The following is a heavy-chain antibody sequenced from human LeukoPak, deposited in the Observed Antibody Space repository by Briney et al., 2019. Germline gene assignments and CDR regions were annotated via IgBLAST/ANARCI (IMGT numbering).Heavy chain of an antibody. D-gene: IGHD2-21*01. J-gene: IGHJ6*03. Sequence: PSDTLSLICTVSGGSLSSYYWSWIRQPAGKGLEGIGRIYTSWSTNYSPSLKSRVAISIDPSKNQFSLKLSSVTAADTAVYYCAREPADPGHLVVLAVVGCMDVWGNGTTVTVSS. CDR1: GGSLSSYY. V-gene: IGHV4-4*07. CDR2: IYTSWST. CDR3: AREPADPGHLVVLAVVGCMDV.